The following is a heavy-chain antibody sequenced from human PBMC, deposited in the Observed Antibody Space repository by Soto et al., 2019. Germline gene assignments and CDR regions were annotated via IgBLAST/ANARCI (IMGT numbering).Heavy chain of an antibody. CDR2: IIPIFGTA. CDR1: GGTFSSYA. V-gene: IGHV1-69*12. Sequence: QVQLVQSGAEVKKPGSSVKVSCKASGGTFSSYAISWVRQAPGQGLEWMGGIIPIFGTANYAQKFQGRVTITADESTSTAYMELSSLKSEDTAVYYCARYPTIAVAGFSAEYFQHWGQGTLVTVSS. CDR3: ARYPTIAVAGFSAEYFQH. J-gene: IGHJ1*01. D-gene: IGHD6-19*01.